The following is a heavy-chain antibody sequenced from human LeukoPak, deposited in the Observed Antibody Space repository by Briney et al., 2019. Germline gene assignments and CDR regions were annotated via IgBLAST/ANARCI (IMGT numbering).Heavy chain of an antibody. CDR2: IYYSGST. CDR3: ARAGRLGSYSSDDAFDI. J-gene: IGHJ3*02. V-gene: IGHV4-30-4*02. CDR1: GGSISSSDYY. Sequence: SETLSLTCTVSGGSISSSDYYWSWIRQPPGKGLEWIGYIYYSGSTYYNPSLKSRVTISVDTSKNQFSLKPSSVTAADTAVYYCARAGRLGSYSSDDAFDIWGQGTMVTVSS. D-gene: IGHD1-26*01.